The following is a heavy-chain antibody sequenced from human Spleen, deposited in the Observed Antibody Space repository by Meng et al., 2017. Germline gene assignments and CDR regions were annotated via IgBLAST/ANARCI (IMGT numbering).Heavy chain of an antibody. CDR1: GYSFTSYW. Sequence: GESLKISCKASGYSFTSYWIGWVRQMPGKGLEWMGIIYPGDSDTRYSPSYQGQVTISADKSISTAYLQWSSLKASDTAMYYCARSMQFGGWYPDYWGQGTLVTVSS. CDR2: IYPGDSDT. J-gene: IGHJ4*02. V-gene: IGHV5-51*01. D-gene: IGHD6-19*01. CDR3: ARSMQFGGWYPDY.